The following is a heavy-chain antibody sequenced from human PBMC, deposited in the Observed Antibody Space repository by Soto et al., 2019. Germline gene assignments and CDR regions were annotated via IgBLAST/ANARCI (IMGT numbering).Heavy chain of an antibody. V-gene: IGHV1-3*05. CDR1: GYTFTGYA. Sequence: QVQLVQSGAEEKKPGASVKVSFKASGYTFTGYAMHWVRHAPGQRLEWMGWINAGNGNTKYSQKFQGRVTITRDTSASTAYMELSSLRSEDTSVYYCARAVAVPADFDYWGQGTLVTVSS. CDR3: ARAVAVPADFDY. D-gene: IGHD6-19*01. J-gene: IGHJ4*02. CDR2: INAGNGNT.